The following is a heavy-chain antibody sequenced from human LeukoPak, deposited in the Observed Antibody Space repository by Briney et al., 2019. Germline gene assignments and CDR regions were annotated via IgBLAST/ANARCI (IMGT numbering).Heavy chain of an antibody. J-gene: IGHJ4*02. CDR2: IIPIFGTA. CDR3: ARDEFGEFSYDY. CDR1: GGTFSSYA. V-gene: IGHV1-69*06. D-gene: IGHD3-10*01. Sequence: GASVKVSCKASGGTFSSYAISWVRQAPGQGLEWMGGIIPIFGTANYAQKFQGRVTITADKSTSTAYMELRSLRSDDTAVYYCARDEFGEFSYDYWGQGTLVTVSS.